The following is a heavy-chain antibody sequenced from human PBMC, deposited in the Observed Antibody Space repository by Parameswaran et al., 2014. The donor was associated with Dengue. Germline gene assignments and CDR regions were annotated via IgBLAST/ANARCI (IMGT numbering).Heavy chain of an antibody. Sequence: PGKGLEWIGEINHSGSTNYNPSLKSRVTISVDTSKNQFSLKLSSVTAADTAVYYCARGPLGYCSSTSCYDAFDIWGQGTMVTVSS. V-gene: IGHV4-34*01. CDR2: INHSGST. D-gene: IGHD2-2*01. J-gene: IGHJ3*02. CDR3: ARGPLGYCSSTSCYDAFDI.